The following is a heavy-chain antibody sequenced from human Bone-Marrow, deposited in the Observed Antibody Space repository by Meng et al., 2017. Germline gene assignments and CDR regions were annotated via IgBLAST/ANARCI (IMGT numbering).Heavy chain of an antibody. D-gene: IGHD2-2*01. CDR3: ARDRSSLLSLGYCSSTSCYGGYFDY. CDR2: ISSSSSYI. Sequence: GESLKISCAASGFTFSDYYMSWIRQAPGKGLEWVSYISSSSSYIYYADSVKGRFTISRDNAKNSLYLQMNSLRAEDTAVYYCARDRSSLLSLGYCSSTSCYGGYFDYWGQGTLVTVSS. V-gene: IGHV3-11*06. J-gene: IGHJ4*02. CDR1: GFTFSDYY.